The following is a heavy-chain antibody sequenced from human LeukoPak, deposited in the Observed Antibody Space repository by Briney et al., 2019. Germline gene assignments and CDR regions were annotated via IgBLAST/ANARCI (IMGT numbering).Heavy chain of an antibody. Sequence: PGGSLRLSCAASGFSFDVYAMHGVRQAPGKGLVWVSGISWNSGSIGYADSVKGRFTISRDNAKNSLYLQMTSLRAEETDLYYCTKESAGGIDYWGQGTLVTVSS. D-gene: IGHD2-8*02. V-gene: IGHV3-9*01. CDR3: TKESAGGIDY. CDR2: ISWNSGSI. J-gene: IGHJ4*02. CDR1: GFSFDVYA.